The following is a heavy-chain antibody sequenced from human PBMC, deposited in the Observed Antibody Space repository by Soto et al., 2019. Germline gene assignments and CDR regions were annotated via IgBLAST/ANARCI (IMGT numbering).Heavy chain of an antibody. CDR2: ISGSGGST. Sequence: GGSLRLSCAASGFTFSSYAMSWVRQAPGKGLEWVSAISGSGGSTYYADSVKGRFTISRDNSKNTLYLQMNSLRAEDTAVYYCAKSLVRLEAARRTRYFDLWGRGTLVTVSS. V-gene: IGHV3-23*01. J-gene: IGHJ2*01. D-gene: IGHD6-6*01. CDR3: AKSLVRLEAARRTRYFDL. CDR1: GFTFSSYA.